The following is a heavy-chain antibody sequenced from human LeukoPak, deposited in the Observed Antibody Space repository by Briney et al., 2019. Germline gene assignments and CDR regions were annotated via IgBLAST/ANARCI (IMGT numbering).Heavy chain of an antibody. Sequence: SETLSLTCAVYGGSFSGYYWSWIRQPPGKGLEWIGEINHSGSTNYNPSLKSRVTISVDTSKNQFSLKLSSVTAADTAVYYCARNPSNGSGSYPPNWGQGTLVTVSS. D-gene: IGHD3-10*01. CDR1: GGSFSGYY. V-gene: IGHV4-34*01. CDR2: INHSGST. J-gene: IGHJ4*02. CDR3: ARNPSNGSGSYPPN.